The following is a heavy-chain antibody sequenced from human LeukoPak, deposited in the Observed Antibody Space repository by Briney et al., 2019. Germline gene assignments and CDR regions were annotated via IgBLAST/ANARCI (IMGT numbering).Heavy chain of an antibody. CDR1: GFTFSSYW. CDR2: IKQDGSEK. Sequence: GGSLRLSCAASGFTFSSYWMSWVRQAPGKGLEWVANIKQDGSEKYYADSVKGRFTISRDNAKNSLYLQMNSLRAEDTAVYYCARGHIVVVPAARSWVGYYYYGMDVWGQGTTVTVSS. J-gene: IGHJ6*02. CDR3: ARGHIVVVPAARSWVGYYYYGMDV. D-gene: IGHD2-2*01. V-gene: IGHV3-7*03.